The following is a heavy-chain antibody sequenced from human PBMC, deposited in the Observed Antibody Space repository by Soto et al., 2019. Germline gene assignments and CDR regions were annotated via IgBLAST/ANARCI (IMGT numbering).Heavy chain of an antibody. CDR3: ARCDFASNVPPLAH. D-gene: IGHD2-21*01. V-gene: IGHV1-18*01. CDR2: ISVYNGHT. Sequence: QVHLMQSGAEVKSPGASVRVSCKASGYTFSSYGVSWVRQAPGQGLEFMGWISVYNGHTNYEQKFQGRVTMTTDTSTSAAYMEPSSLKSADPAVYFWARCDFASNVPPLAHWGQGTLVTVSA. J-gene: IGHJ4*02. CDR1: GYTFSSYG.